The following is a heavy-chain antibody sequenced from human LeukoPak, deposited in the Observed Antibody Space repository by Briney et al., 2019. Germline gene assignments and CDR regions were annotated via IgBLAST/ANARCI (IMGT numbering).Heavy chain of an antibody. J-gene: IGHJ4*02. Sequence: ASVTVSCTASGYTFTSYGISWVRQAPGQGLEWMGWISAYNGNTNYAQKFQGRVTITADESTSTAYMELSSLRSEDTAVYYCASSPSGNSDYWGQGTLVTVSS. CDR3: ASSPSGNSDY. D-gene: IGHD1-7*01. CDR2: ISAYNGNT. V-gene: IGHV1-18*01. CDR1: GYTFTSYG.